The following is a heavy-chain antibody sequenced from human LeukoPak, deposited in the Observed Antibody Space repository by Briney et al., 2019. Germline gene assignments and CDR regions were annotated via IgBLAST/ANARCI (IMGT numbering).Heavy chain of an antibody. V-gene: IGHV1-18*01. CDR3: ARALYDSSGYYYPPGAFDI. CDR1: GYTFTSYG. CDR2: ISAYNGNT. D-gene: IGHD3-22*01. J-gene: IGHJ3*02. Sequence: ASVKVSCKASGYTFTSYGISWVRQAPGQGLEWMGWISAYNGNTNYAQKLQGRVTMTRDTSTSTVYVELSSLRSEDTAVYYCARALYDSSGYYYPPGAFDIWGQGTMVTVSS.